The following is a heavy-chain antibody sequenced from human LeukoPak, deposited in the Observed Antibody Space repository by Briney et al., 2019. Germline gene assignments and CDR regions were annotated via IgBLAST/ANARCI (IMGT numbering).Heavy chain of an antibody. D-gene: IGHD6-19*01. CDR1: GFTVTDVW. CDR3: VTERAGAFEN. Sequence: GGSLRLSCAASGFTVTDVWMNWVRQDPGKGLEWVGLLKSKTNGGTTHYTSPVKDRFTITRDDSKNIVYLQMNSLKIEDTAMYYCVTERAGAFENWGQGTLVTVSS. V-gene: IGHV3-15*01. CDR2: LKSKTNGGTT. J-gene: IGHJ4*02.